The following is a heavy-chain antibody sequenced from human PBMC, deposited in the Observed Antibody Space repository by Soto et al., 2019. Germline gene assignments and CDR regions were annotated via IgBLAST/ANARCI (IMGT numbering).Heavy chain of an antibody. CDR2: IFGNGGGI. J-gene: IGHJ4*02. D-gene: IGHD2-8*01. CDR1: GFTFSTYA. V-gene: IGHV3-23*01. Sequence: EVQLLESGGGLVQPGGSLRLSCAASGFTFSTYAMSWVRQAPGKGLEWVSGIFGNGGGISYGDSVKGRFTISRDNSNNMLDLQMHSLRVEDTAVYYCAKDRQPDGLWPFDHWGQGTLVTVSS. CDR3: AKDRQPDGLWPFDH.